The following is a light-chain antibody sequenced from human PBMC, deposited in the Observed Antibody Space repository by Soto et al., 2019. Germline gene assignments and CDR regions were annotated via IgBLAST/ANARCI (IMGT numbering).Light chain of an antibody. CDR2: ENN. Sequence: QSVLTQPPSVSAAPGQKVTTSCSGSSSNIESNYVSWFQQLPRTAPNLLIYENNKRLSGFPDRFSASKSGTSATLVITGLQTGDEADYFCGAWDISLSAYVFGTGTKLTVL. CDR1: SSNIESNY. V-gene: IGLV1-51*02. CDR3: GAWDISLSAYV. J-gene: IGLJ1*01.